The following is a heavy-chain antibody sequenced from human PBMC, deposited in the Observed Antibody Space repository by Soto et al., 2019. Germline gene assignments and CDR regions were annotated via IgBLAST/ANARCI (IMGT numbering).Heavy chain of an antibody. Sequence: ASVKVSCKASGYTFTSYGISWVRQAPGQGLEWMGWISAYNGNTNYAQKLQGRVTMTTDTSTSTAYMELRSLRSDDTAVYYCARLYYDILTGYSGPDYWGQGTLVTSPQ. J-gene: IGHJ4*02. CDR1: GYTFTSYG. CDR3: ARLYYDILTGYSGPDY. V-gene: IGHV1-18*01. CDR2: ISAYNGNT. D-gene: IGHD3-9*01.